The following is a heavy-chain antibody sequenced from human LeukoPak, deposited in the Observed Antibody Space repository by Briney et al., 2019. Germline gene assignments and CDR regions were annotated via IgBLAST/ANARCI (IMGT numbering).Heavy chain of an antibody. D-gene: IGHD1-26*01. CDR3: ALVGATNGFDY. CDR1: GYTFTSYG. V-gene: IGHV1-18*01. J-gene: IGHJ4*02. CDR2: ISAYNGNT. Sequence: VKVSCKASGYTFTSYGISWVRQAPGQGLEWMGWISAYNGNTNYAQKLQGRVTITADKSTSTAYMELSSLRSEDTAVYYCALVGATNGFDYWGQGTLVTVSS.